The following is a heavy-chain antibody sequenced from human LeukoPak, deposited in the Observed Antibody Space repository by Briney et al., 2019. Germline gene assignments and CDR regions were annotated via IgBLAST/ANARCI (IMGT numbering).Heavy chain of an antibody. D-gene: IGHD1-26*01. CDR2: ISASGDVT. CDR1: RFSFSAYP. CDR3: TTDQVSYQYY. J-gene: IGHJ4*02. Sequence: GGSLRLSCEASRFSFSAYPMGWVRRAPGKGLEWVSGISASGDVTFHADPVQGRFTISRDNSKNTLYLQMSSLKAEDTAVYYCTTDQVSYQYYWGQGTLVTVSS. V-gene: IGHV3-23*01.